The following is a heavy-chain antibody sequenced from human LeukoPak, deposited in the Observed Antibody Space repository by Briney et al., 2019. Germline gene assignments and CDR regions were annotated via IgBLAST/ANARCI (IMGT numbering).Heavy chain of an antibody. CDR3: AKEYDNSGYYSDH. V-gene: IGHV3-23*01. Sequence: GGSLRLSCAASGFIFSNYAMSWVSQAPGKGLEWVSAVSGSGGRTFYADSVKGRFTISRDNSKNALYLQMSSLRAEDTAVYYCAKEYDNSGYYSDHWGQGTLVTVSP. D-gene: IGHD3-22*01. CDR1: GFIFSNYA. CDR2: VSGSGGRT. J-gene: IGHJ4*02.